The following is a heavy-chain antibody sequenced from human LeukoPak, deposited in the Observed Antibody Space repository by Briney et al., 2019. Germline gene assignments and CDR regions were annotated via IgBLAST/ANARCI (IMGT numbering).Heavy chain of an antibody. Sequence: PSETLSLTCTVSGGSISSSSYYWGWIGQPPGKGLEWIGSIYYSGSTYDNPSLKSRVTISVDKSKNQFSLKLSSVTAADTAIYYCGRGEYYYYYYYMDVWGKGTTVTVSS. CDR1: GGSISSSSYY. J-gene: IGHJ6*03. D-gene: IGHD2/OR15-2a*01. V-gene: IGHV4-39*01. CDR2: IYYSGST. CDR3: GRGEYYYYYYYMDV.